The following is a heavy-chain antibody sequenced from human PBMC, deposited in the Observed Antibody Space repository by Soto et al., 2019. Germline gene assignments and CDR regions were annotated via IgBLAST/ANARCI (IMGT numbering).Heavy chain of an antibody. D-gene: IGHD7-27*01. CDR3: ASPHLTHDAFDI. CDR2: INPNSGGT. V-gene: IGHV1-2*02. Sequence: VGSLRLSCVASGFTFMSNAMSWVRQAPGQGLEWMGWINPNSGGTNYAQKFQGRVTMTRDTSISTAYMELSRLRSDDTAVYYCASPHLTHDAFDIWGQGTMVTVSS. CDR1: GFTFMSNA. J-gene: IGHJ3*02.